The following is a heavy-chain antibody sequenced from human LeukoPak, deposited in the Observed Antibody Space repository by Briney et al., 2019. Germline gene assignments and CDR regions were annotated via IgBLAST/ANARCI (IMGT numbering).Heavy chain of an antibody. CDR2: IKQDGSEK. J-gene: IGHJ3*02. Sequence: GGSLRLSCAASGFTFSNYWMGWVRQAPGKGLEWVANIKQDGSEKRYVDPVKGRFTISRDNAKNSLYLQMNSLRAEDTAMYYCVRVLRDYDSRAFDAFDIWGQGTMVTVSS. V-gene: IGHV3-7*01. CDR1: GFTFSNYW. CDR3: VRVLRDYDSRAFDAFDI. D-gene: IGHD3-22*01.